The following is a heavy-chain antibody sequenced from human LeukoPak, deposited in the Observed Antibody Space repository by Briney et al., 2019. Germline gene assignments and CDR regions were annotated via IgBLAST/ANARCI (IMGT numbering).Heavy chain of an antibody. CDR2: FRASGDDT. Sequence: GGSRRPSSAAAGFTSSNYAMSWVRQAPGGWLEWASSFRASGDDTYYLNSVTGRFTISRDKSKNTLYLRINSLKAEDTAIYYCTKGPHAVANSRVYWGQGILVTVSS. D-gene: IGHD4-23*01. V-gene: IGHV3-23*01. CDR1: GFTSSNYA. J-gene: IGHJ4*02. CDR3: TKGPHAVANSRVY.